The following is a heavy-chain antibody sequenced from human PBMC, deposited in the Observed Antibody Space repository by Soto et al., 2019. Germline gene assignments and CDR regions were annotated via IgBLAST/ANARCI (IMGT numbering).Heavy chain of an antibody. CDR1: GFTFSSYA. D-gene: IGHD1-26*01. J-gene: IGHJ3*02. V-gene: IGHV3-23*01. CDR3: AKSLSPSGSYLDDAFDI. Sequence: GGSLRLSCAASGFTFSSYAMSWVRQAPGKGLEWVSAISGSGGSTYYADSVKGRFTISRDNSKNTLYLQMNSLRAEDTAVYYCAKSLSPSGSYLDDAFDIWGQGTMVTVS. CDR2: ISGSGGST.